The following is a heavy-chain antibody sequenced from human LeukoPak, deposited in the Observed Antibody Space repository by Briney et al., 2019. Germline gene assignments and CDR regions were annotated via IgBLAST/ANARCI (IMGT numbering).Heavy chain of an antibody. Sequence: SVKVSCKASGGTFSSYAISWVRQAPGQGLEWMGGIIPIFGTANCAQKFQGRVTITTDESTSTAYMELSSLRSEDTAVYYCARAASRDGVVIPSYYDMDVWGKGTTVTASS. D-gene: IGHD3-3*01. CDR3: ARAASRDGVVIPSYYDMDV. CDR2: IIPIFGTA. V-gene: IGHV1-69*05. J-gene: IGHJ6*03. CDR1: GGTFSSYA.